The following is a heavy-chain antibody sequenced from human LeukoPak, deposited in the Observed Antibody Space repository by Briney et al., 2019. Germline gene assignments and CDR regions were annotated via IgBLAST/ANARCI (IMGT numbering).Heavy chain of an antibody. Sequence: SETLSLTCAVSGGSISSSNWWSWVRQPPGKGLEWIGEIYHSGSTNYNPSLKSRVTISVDKSKNQFSLKLSSVTAADTAVYYCARGGSYSGSYYYHDAFDIWGQGTMVTVSS. V-gene: IGHV4-4*02. CDR1: GGSISSSNW. CDR2: IYHSGST. CDR3: ARGGSYSGSYYYHDAFDI. D-gene: IGHD1-26*01. J-gene: IGHJ3*02.